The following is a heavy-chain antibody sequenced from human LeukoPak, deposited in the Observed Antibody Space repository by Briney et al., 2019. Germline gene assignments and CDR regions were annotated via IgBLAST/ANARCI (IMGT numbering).Heavy chain of an antibody. V-gene: IGHV3-33*08. CDR2: IWYDGSNK. CDR1: GFTFSSYA. J-gene: IGHJ5*02. Sequence: QAGGSLRLSCAASGFTFSSYAMHWVRQAPGKGLEWVAVIWYDGSNKYYADSVKGRFTISRDDSKSTLYLQMNSLRAEDTAVYYCARDASPAPPNWFDPWGQGALVTVSS. CDR3: ARDASPAPPNWFDP.